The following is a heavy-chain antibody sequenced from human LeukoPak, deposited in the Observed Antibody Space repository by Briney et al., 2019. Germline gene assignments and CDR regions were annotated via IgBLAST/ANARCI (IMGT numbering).Heavy chain of an antibody. CDR3: SRGPSASDWFVFGGPY. V-gene: IGHV1-46*01. D-gene: IGHD3-9*01. J-gene: IGHJ4*02. CDR1: GYTFTSYF. CDR2: INPSGGST. Sequence: GASVKVSFKASGYTFTSYFMHWVRQASGQGLEWMGIINPSGGSTTYAQKFQGRVTMTRDTSTSTVYMELRSLRSEDTAVYYCSRGPSASDWFVFGGPYWGQGTLVTVSS.